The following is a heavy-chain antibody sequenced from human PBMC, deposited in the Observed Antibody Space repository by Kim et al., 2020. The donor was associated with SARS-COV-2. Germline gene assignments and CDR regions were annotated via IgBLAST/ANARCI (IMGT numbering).Heavy chain of an antibody. CDR2: IWYDGSNK. D-gene: IGHD3-22*01. CDR1: GFTFSSYG. V-gene: IGHV3-33*01. J-gene: IGHJ4*02. Sequence: GGSLRLSCAASGFTFSSYGMHWVRQAPGKGLEWVAVIWYDGSNKYYADSVKGRFTISRDNSKNTLYLQMNSLRAEDTAVYYCARGYYYDSSGYPLDYWGQGTLVTVSS. CDR3: ARGYYYDSSGYPLDY.